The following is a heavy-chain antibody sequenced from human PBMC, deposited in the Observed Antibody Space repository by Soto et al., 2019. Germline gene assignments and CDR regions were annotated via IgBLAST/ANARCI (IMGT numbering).Heavy chain of an antibody. V-gene: IGHV3-30-3*01. J-gene: IGHJ6*02. Sequence: GGSLRLSCAASGFTFSSYAMHWVRQAPGKGLEWVAVISYDGSNKYYADSVKGRFTISRDNSKNTLYLQMNSLRAEDTAVYYCAGAGITKIYYYYGMDVWGQGTTVTVSS. CDR1: GFTFSSYA. CDR3: AGAGITKIYYYYGMDV. CDR2: ISYDGSNK. D-gene: IGHD1-20*01.